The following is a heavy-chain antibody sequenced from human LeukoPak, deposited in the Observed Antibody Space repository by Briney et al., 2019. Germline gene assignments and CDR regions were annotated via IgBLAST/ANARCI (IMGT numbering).Heavy chain of an antibody. CDR2: ISSSSSYI. D-gene: IGHD6-13*01. J-gene: IGHJ6*02. V-gene: IGHV3-21*05. Sequence: PGGSLRLSCAASGFTFSSYSMNWVRQAPGKGLEWVSYISSSSSYIYCADSVKGRFTISRDNAKNSLYLQMNSLRAEDTAVYYCARGIAAYYYGMDVWGQGTTVAVSS. CDR3: ARGIAAYYYGMDV. CDR1: GFTFSSYS.